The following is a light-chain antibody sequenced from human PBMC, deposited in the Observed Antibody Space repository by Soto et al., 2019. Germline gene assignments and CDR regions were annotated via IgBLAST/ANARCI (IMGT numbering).Light chain of an antibody. CDR1: NGXIGDNNL. J-gene: IGLJ3*02. V-gene: IGLV2-11*01. CDR2: DVS. Sequence: QSVLTQPRSVSGSPGQSVTMSCTXXNGXIGDNNLVSWFQQHPGKAPQVMIYDVSKRPSGVPDRFSGSKSGNTASLTISGLQAEDEADYYCCSYAGSHTWVFGGGTKLTVL. CDR3: CSYAGSHTWV.